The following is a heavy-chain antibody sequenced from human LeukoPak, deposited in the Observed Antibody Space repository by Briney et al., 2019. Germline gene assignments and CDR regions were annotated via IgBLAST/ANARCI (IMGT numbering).Heavy chain of an antibody. CDR2: IYSGGST. J-gene: IGHJ3*02. Sequence: TGGSLRLSCAASGFTVSSNYMSWVRQAPGKGLEWVSVIYSGGSTYYADSVKGRFTISRDNSKNTLYLQMNSLRAEDTAVHYCARVVVVVTDAFDIWGQGTLVTVSS. D-gene: IGHD2-21*02. CDR3: ARVVVVVTDAFDI. V-gene: IGHV3-53*01. CDR1: GFTVSSNY.